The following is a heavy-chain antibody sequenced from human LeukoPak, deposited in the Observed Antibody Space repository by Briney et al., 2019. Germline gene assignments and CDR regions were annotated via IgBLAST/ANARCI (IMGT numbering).Heavy chain of an antibody. Sequence: GGSLRLSCAASGFTFSSYAMNWVRQAPGKGLEWVSSISRGSDHIFYADSMKGRFTISRDNAKNSLYLQMNSLGAEDTAVYYCARPYDTRGYFPDYWGQGTLVTVSS. CDR2: ISRGSDHI. D-gene: IGHD3-22*01. V-gene: IGHV3-21*01. CDR3: ARPYDTRGYFPDY. CDR1: GFTFSSYA. J-gene: IGHJ4*02.